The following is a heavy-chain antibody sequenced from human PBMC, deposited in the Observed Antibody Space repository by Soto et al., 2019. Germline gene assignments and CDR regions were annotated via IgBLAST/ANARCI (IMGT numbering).Heavy chain of an antibody. CDR1: GYRFTSYW. CDR2: INPYDSDT. D-gene: IGHD1-1*01. J-gene: IGHJ6*02. V-gene: IGHV5-51*01. Sequence: PGESLKISCKGFGYRFTSYWIGWVRQMPGKGLECMGIINPYDSDTRFSPSFQGQVTISADMSISTVYLQWSSLKASDTAMYFCTRQMIQPQMRYNMDVWGQGTTVTVSS. CDR3: TRQMIQPQMRYNMDV.